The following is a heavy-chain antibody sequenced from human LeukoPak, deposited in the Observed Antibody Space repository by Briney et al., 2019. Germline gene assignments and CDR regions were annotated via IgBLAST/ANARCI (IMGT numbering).Heavy chain of an antibody. V-gene: IGHV3-21*04. Sequence: GGSLRLSCAASGFTFSSYSMNWVRQAPGKGLEWVSSISSSSSYIYYADSVKGRFTISRDNAKNSLYLQMNSLRAEDTAVYYCAKCILTGYYKGYMDVWGKGTTVTISS. CDR1: GFTFSSYS. CDR3: AKCILTGYYKGYMDV. J-gene: IGHJ6*03. D-gene: IGHD3-9*01. CDR2: ISSSSSYI.